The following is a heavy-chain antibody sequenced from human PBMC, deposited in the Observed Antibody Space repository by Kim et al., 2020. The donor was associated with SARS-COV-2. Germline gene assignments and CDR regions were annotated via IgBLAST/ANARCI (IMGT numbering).Heavy chain of an antibody. CDR3: ARESGGDFDY. V-gene: IGHV4-31*02. CDR2: GCP. J-gene: IGHJ4*02. Sequence: GCPSYNPSLKRRVTISVGTFKNRCSRKLRSVAAADTAVYYCARESGGDFDYWGQGTLVTVSS.